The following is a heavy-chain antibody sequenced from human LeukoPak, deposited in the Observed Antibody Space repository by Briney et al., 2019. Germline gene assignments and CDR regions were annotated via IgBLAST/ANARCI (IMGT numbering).Heavy chain of an antibody. CDR2: ISRRSTYI. Sequence: GGTLRLSCAASGFTFSSHGMNWVRQAPGKGLEWVSSISRRSTYIYYADSVKGRFTISKDNAKNSLYLQMDSLRAEDTAVYYCARAQVGYNWFDPWGQGTLVTVSS. J-gene: IGHJ5*02. D-gene: IGHD1-26*01. CDR3: ARAQVGYNWFDP. CDR1: GFTFSSHG. V-gene: IGHV3-21*01.